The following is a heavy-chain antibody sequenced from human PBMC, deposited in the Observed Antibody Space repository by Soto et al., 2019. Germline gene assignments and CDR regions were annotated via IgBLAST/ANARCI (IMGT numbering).Heavy chain of an antibody. D-gene: IGHD2-15*01. V-gene: IGHV3-23*01. J-gene: IGHJ2*01. CDR2: ISGSGGST. CDR3: AKTLYCSGGSCYSNWYFDL. Sequence: EVQLLESGGGLVQPGGSLRLSCAASGFTFSSYAMSWVRQAPGKGLEWVSAISGSGGSTYYADSVKGRFTISRDNSKNTLYLQMNSLRAEDTAVYYCAKTLYCSGGSCYSNWYFDLWGRGNLVTVSS. CDR1: GFTFSSYA.